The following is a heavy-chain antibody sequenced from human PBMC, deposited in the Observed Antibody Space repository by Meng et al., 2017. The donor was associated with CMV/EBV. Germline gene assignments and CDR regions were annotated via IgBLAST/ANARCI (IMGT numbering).Heavy chain of an antibody. D-gene: IGHD4-17*01. CDR2: IYYSGST. CDR1: GGSISSSSYY. Sequence: SETLSLTCTVSGGSISSSSYYWGWIRQPPGKGLEWIGSIYYSGSTYYNPSLKSRVTISVDTSKNQFSLKLSSVTAADTAVYYCARDPPGESYYFDYRGQGTLVTVSS. CDR3: ARDPPGESYYFDY. V-gene: IGHV4-39*07. J-gene: IGHJ4*02.